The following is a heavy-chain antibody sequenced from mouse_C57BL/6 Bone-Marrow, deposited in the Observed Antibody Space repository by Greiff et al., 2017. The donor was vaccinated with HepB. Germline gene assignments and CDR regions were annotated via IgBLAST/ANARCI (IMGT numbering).Heavy chain of an antibody. CDR1: GFNIKDDY. Sequence: VQLQQSGAELVRPGASVKLSCTASGFNIKDDYMHWVKQRPEQGLEWIGWIDPENGDTEYASKFQGKATITADTSSNTAYLQLSSLTSEDTAVYYCTTLITTVVESDYRGQGTTLTVSS. CDR3: TTLITTVVESDY. J-gene: IGHJ2*01. V-gene: IGHV14-4*01. D-gene: IGHD1-1*01. CDR2: IDPENGDT.